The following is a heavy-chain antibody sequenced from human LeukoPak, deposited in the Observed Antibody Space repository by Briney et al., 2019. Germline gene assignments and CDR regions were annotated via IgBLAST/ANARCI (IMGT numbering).Heavy chain of an antibody. CDR3: ATGAKAAYYGSGSYSLPMVDY. J-gene: IGHJ4*02. CDR2: FDPEDGET. D-gene: IGHD3-10*01. CDR1: GYTLTELS. V-gene: IGHV1-24*01. Sequence: ASVKVSCKVSGYTLTELSMHWVRQAPGKGLEWMGGFDPEDGETIYAQKFQGRVTMTEDTSTDTAYMGLSSLRSEDTAVYYCATGAKAAYYGSGSYSLPMVDYWGQGTLVTVSS.